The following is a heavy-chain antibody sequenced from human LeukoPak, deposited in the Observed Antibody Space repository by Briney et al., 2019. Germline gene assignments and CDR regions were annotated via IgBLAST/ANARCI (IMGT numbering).Heavy chain of an antibody. Sequence: GGSLRLSCTASGFTFGDYLVSWFRQAPGKGLEWIGFISGGTTEYAASVKGRFTISRDDSTSIAYLQMNSLTTEDAAVYYCSRGSGWLSVYWGQGTLVTVSS. J-gene: IGHJ4*02. CDR3: SRGSGWLSVY. V-gene: IGHV3-49*03. CDR2: ISGGTT. D-gene: IGHD6-19*01. CDR1: GFTFGDYL.